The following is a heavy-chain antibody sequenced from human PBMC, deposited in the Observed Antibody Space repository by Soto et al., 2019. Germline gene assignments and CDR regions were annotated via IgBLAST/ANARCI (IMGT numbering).Heavy chain of an antibody. CDR2: ISGSGGNT. Sequence: GGSLRLSCAASGFTFSSYAMSWVRQAPWKGLEWVSAISGSGGNTYYADSVKGRFTISRDNSKNMLYLQMNSLIADDTAVYYCAYRTGFDYWGQGALVTVSS. J-gene: IGHJ4*02. V-gene: IGHV3-23*01. CDR3: AYRTGFDY. CDR1: GFTFSSYA.